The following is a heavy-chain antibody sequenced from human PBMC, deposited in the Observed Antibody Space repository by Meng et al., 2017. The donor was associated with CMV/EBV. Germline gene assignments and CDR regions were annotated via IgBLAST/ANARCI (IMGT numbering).Heavy chain of an antibody. Sequence: GESLKISCAASGFTFSSYGMHWVRQAPGKGLEWVAFIRYDGSNKYYADSVKGRFTISRDNSKNTLYLQMNSLRAEDTAVYYCAKDQTHHLLEWYEEPDYWGQGTLVTVSS. CDR3: AKDQTHHLLEWYEEPDY. V-gene: IGHV3-30*02. D-gene: IGHD3-3*01. J-gene: IGHJ4*02. CDR2: IRYDGSNK. CDR1: GFTFSSYG.